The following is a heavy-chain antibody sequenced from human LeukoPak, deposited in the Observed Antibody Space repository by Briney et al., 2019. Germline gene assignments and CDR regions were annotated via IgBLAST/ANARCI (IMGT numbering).Heavy chain of an antibody. CDR2: IRSKAYGGTT. V-gene: IGHV3-49*04. D-gene: IGHD1-7*01. CDR3: TTEDLELRGWYYFDY. Sequence: GGSLRLSCTASGFTFGDYAMSWVRQAPGKGLEWVGFIRSKAYGGTTEYAASVKGRFTISRDDSKNTLYLQMNSLKTEDTAVYYCTTEDLELRGWYYFDYWGQGTLVTVSS. J-gene: IGHJ4*02. CDR1: GFTFGDYA.